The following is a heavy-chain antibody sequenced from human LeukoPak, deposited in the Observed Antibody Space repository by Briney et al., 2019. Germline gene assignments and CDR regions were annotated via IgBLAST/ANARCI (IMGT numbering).Heavy chain of an antibody. CDR3: VVVLVPAAVWQFDV. CDR2: IWPDGNKK. V-gene: IGHV3-33*01. CDR1: GYPFSQHG. J-gene: IGHJ2*01. D-gene: IGHD2-2*01. Sequence: GGSLRLSCVASGYPFSQHGIHWVRQAPGRGLEWVAVIWPDGNKKEYADSVRGRFIVSKDNSENTLSLQMSSLRAEDTAVYYCVVVLVPAAVWQFDVWGRGTLVTVSS.